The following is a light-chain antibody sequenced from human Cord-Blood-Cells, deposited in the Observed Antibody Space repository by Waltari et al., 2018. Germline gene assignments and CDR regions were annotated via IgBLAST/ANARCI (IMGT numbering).Light chain of an antibody. CDR2: DAS. J-gene: IGKJ4*01. CDR3: QQRSNWLT. CDR1: QSVSSY. V-gene: IGKV3-11*01. Sequence: ELVLTQSPATLSLSPGETANLSCRASQSVSSYLAWYQQKPGQAPRLLIYDASNRATGIPARFSGSGSGTDFTLTISSLEPEDFAVYYCQQRSNWLTFGGGTKVEIK.